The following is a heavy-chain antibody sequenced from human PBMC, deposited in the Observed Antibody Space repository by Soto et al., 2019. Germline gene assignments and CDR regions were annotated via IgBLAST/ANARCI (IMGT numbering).Heavy chain of an antibody. CDR2: ISYDGSNK. V-gene: IGHV3-30-3*01. D-gene: IGHD6-19*01. CDR3: ARVIAVAGTVYYGMDV. J-gene: IGHJ6*02. Sequence: GGSLRFSCAASGFTFSNYSMRLVRQAPGKGLEWVAVISYDGSNKYYADSVKGRFTISRDNSKNTLYLQMNSLRAEDTAVYYCARVIAVAGTVYYGMDVWGQGTTVTVSS. CDR1: GFTFSNYS.